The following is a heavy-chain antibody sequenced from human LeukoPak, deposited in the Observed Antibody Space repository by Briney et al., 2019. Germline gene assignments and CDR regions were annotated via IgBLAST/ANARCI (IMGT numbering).Heavy chain of an antibody. D-gene: IGHD3-10*01. CDR1: GFTFSNAW. Sequence: RGSLRLSCAASGFTFSNAWMSWVRQAPGKGLEWVSVIYSGGSTYYADSVKGRFTISRDNSKNTLYLQMNSLRAEDTAVYYCARVVSYYGYYLDYWGQGTLVTVSS. CDR3: ARVVSYYGYYLDY. V-gene: IGHV3-53*01. J-gene: IGHJ4*02. CDR2: IYSGGST.